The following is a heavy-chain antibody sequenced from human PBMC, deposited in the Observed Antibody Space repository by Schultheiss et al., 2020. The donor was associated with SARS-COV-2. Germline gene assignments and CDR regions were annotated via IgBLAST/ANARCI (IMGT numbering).Heavy chain of an antibody. D-gene: IGHD3-3*01. CDR1: GFTFSSYA. Sequence: GGSLRLSCAASGFTFSSYAMSWVRQAPGKGLEWVSAISGSGGSTYYADSVKGRFTISRDNSKNTLYLQMNSLRAEDTAVYYCAKDSTQYDVWSGYSWYYYYYYMDVWGKGTTVTVSS. CDR3: AKDSTQYDVWSGYSWYYYYYYMDV. J-gene: IGHJ6*03. CDR2: ISGSGGST. V-gene: IGHV3-23*01.